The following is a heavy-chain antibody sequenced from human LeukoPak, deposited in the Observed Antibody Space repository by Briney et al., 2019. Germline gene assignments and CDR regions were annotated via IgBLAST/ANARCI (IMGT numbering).Heavy chain of an antibody. D-gene: IGHD3-10*01. CDR3: ARGDIFGSGSLAPPRY. Sequence: PSETLSLTCTVSGGSISSYYWSWIRQPPGKGLEWIGEINHSGSTNYNPSLKSRVTISVDTSKNQFSLKLSSVTAADTAVYYCARGDIFGSGSLAPPRYWGQGTLVTVSS. CDR2: INHSGST. J-gene: IGHJ4*02. V-gene: IGHV4-34*01. CDR1: GGSISSYY.